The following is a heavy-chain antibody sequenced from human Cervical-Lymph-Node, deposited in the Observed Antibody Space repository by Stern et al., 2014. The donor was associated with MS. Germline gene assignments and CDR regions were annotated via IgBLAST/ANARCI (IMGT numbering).Heavy chain of an antibody. V-gene: IGHV7-4-1*02. J-gene: IGHJ4*02. D-gene: IGHD5-18*01. CDR1: GYTLTNYS. CDR2: INTNTGNS. Sequence: QVQLVESGSELKKPGASVKVSCKASGYTLTNYSMNWVRQAPGQGLEWMGWINTNTGNSTYAQVFTGLVVFSLDTSVSTAYLHISSLKAEDTAVYDCARDFVDTAMITRSDYLDSWGQGTLVTVSS. CDR3: ARDFVDTAMITRSDYLDS.